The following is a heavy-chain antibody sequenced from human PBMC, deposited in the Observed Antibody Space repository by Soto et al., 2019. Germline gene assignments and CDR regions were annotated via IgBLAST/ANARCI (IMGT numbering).Heavy chain of an antibody. CDR2: IYYSGST. V-gene: IGHV4-61*01. J-gene: IGHJ4*02. CDR3: ARVYTGYSGYVSPPPYYFDY. CDR1: GGSVSSGSYY. D-gene: IGHD5-12*01. Sequence: SETLSLTCTVSGGSVSSGSYYWSWIRQPPGKGLEWIGYIYYSGSTNYNPSLKSRVTISVDTSKNQFSLKLSSVTAADTAVYYCARVYTGYSGYVSPPPYYFDYWGQGTLVTVSS.